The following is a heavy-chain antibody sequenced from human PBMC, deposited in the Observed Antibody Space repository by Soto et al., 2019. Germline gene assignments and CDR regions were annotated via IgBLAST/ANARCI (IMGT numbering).Heavy chain of an antibody. CDR2: ISGSSDNI. Sequence: GSLLPSGSASGFTFSDYFMSWIRQAPGKGLEWVSFISGSSDNIKYADSVKGRFTISRDNAKNSLYLQMNSLRAEDTAVYYCVRDSARIVVVPRVDGDNWLDPWGQGTLVTVSS. V-gene: IGHV3-11*06. D-gene: IGHD2-2*01. CDR1: GFTFSDYF. CDR3: VRDSARIVVVPRVDGDNWLDP. J-gene: IGHJ5*02.